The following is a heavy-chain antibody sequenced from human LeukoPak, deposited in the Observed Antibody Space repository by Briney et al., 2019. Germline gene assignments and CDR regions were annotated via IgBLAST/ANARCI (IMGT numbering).Heavy chain of an antibody. J-gene: IGHJ6*02. CDR1: GFTFSSYG. Sequence: TGGSLRLSCAASGFTFSSYGMHWVRQAPGKGLEWVAVISYDGSNKYYADSVKGRFTISRDNSKNSLYLQMSNLRAKDTAVYFCARGGGLDVWGQGATVTVSS. CDR3: ARGGGLDV. V-gene: IGHV3-30*03. D-gene: IGHD3-16*01. CDR2: ISYDGSNK.